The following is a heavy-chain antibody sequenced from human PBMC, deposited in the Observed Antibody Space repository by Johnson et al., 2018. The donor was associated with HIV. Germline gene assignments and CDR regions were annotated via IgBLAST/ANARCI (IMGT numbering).Heavy chain of an antibody. J-gene: IGHJ3*02. V-gene: IGHV3-11*04. CDR3: ATRDPTDRPGAFDI. CDR2: ISSSGSTI. CDR1: GFTFSDHY. D-gene: IGHD1-14*01. Sequence: QEKLVESGGGLVKPGGSLRLSCAASGFTFSDHYMSWIRQAPGKGLEWVSYISSSGSTIYYADSVKGRFTISRDNAKNSLYRQMSSLRVEDTAVYYCATRDPTDRPGAFDIWGQGTMVTVSS.